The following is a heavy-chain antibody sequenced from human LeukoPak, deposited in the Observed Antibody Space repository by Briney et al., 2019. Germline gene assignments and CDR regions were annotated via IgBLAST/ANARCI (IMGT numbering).Heavy chain of an antibody. Sequence: SETLSLTCAVYGESFSAYSWNWIRQSPGKGLEWIGEINHSGSTNYNPSLESRVTISVDTPKNQTSKRQFSLKLNSVTAADTAVYYCTRERSTPGINWFDPWGQGTLVTVSS. CDR2: INHSGST. D-gene: IGHD2-2*01. J-gene: IGHJ5*02. CDR3: TRERSTPGINWFDP. CDR1: GESFSAYS. V-gene: IGHV4-34*01.